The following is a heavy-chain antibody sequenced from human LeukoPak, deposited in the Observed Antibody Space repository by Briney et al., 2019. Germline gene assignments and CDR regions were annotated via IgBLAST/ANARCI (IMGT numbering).Heavy chain of an antibody. J-gene: IGHJ4*02. CDR3: ASDTATYY. CDR2: ISSSSSYI. V-gene: IGHV3-21*01. CDR1: GFTFSSYW. D-gene: IGHD5-18*01. Sequence: GGSLRLSCAASGFTFSSYWMSWVRQAPGKGLEWVSSISSSSSYIYYADSVKGRFTISRDNAKNSLYLQMNSLRAEDTAVYYCASDTATYYWGQGTLVTVSS.